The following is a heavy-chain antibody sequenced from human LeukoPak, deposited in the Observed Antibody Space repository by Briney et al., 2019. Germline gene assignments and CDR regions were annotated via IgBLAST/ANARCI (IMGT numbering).Heavy chain of an antibody. CDR2: INTNSGDT. D-gene: IGHD3-10*01. J-gene: IGHJ6*03. CDR1: GYIFSDYF. V-gene: IGHV1-2*02. Sequence: ASVKVSCKASGYIFSDYFIHWVRQAPGQGLEWMGWINTNSGDTKYAQNFQGRVTMTRDTSISTAYMELSRLRSDDTAVYYCAREAYASGSFRTDYYYMDVWGKGTTVTVSS. CDR3: AREAYASGSFRTDYYYMDV.